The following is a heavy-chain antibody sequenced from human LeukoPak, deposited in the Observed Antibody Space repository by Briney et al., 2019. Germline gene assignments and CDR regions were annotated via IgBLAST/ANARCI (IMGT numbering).Heavy chain of an antibody. CDR1: GGSVSSYY. CDR3: ARGPYSYDSSGAFDI. CDR2: IYYSGST. J-gene: IGHJ3*02. D-gene: IGHD3-22*01. Sequence: PSETLSLTCTVSGGSVSSYYWSWIRQPPGKGLEWIGYIYYSGSTNYNPSLKSRATISVDTSKNQFSLKLSSVTAADTAVYFCARGPYSYDSSGAFDIWGQGTMVTVSS. V-gene: IGHV4-59*08.